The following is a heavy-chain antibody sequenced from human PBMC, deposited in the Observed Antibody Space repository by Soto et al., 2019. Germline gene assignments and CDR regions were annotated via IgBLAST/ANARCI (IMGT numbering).Heavy chain of an antibody. Sequence: SETLSLTCSVSGGSISSKTYYWGWIRQPPGKGLEWIGNIYFSGSTSYSPSLKSRVTISVDTSKNRFSLKLNSVTVADTAVYYCARQGGELWPPNWFDPWGQGTLVTVSS. D-gene: IGHD3-16*01. CDR3: ARQGGELWPPNWFDP. V-gene: IGHV4-39*01. CDR1: GGSISSKTYY. CDR2: IYFSGST. J-gene: IGHJ5*02.